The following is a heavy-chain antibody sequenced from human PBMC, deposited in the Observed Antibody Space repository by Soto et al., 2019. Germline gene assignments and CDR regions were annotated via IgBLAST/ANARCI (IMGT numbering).Heavy chain of an antibody. CDR2: FSYSGST. CDR3: ALLLDKTSQYYYNGLDV. D-gene: IGHD2-8*02. Sequence: SETLSLTCTVSGDSITRSSYSWGWIRQPPGKGLEWIGTFSYSGSTYYNPSLKSRSTISVDTSKNQFSLILSSVTAADTAVYFCALLLDKTSQYYYNGLDVWGQGTTVTVSS. V-gene: IGHV4-39*01. CDR1: GDSITRSSYS. J-gene: IGHJ6*02.